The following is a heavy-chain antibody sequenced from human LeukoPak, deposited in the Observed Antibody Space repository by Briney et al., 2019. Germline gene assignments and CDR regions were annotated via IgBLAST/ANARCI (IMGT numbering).Heavy chain of an antibody. J-gene: IGHJ4*02. CDR2: ISPTSTYI. CDR1: GFTFSDYY. D-gene: IGHD3-10*01. CDR3: ARGSITIGRYDY. V-gene: IGHV3-11*06. Sequence: GGSLRLSYAASGFTFSDYYTSWIRQAPGKGLEWVSSISPTSTYIYYADSVRGRFTISRDNAKNSLYLQMNSLRDEDTAVYYCARGSITIGRYDYWGQGTLVTVSS.